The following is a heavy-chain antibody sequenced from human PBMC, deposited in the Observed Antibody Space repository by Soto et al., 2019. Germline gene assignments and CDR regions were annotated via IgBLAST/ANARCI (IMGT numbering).Heavy chain of an antibody. Sequence: PSETLSLTCTVSGGSISRYFWSWIRQPPGKGLEWLGYIYYSGNTNYNPSLKSRVTMSVDMSKNQFSLKMSSVTAADTAVYYCARVSWAHYYYDRSAYFASWGQGTLVTVSS. D-gene: IGHD3-22*01. J-gene: IGHJ5*01. CDR1: GGSISRYF. CDR3: ARVSWAHYYYDRSAYFAS. V-gene: IGHV4-59*01. CDR2: IYYSGNT.